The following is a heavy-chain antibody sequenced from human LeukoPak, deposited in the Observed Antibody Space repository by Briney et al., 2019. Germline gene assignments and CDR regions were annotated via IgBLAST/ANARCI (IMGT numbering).Heavy chain of an antibody. CDR2: INHSGST. D-gene: IGHD5-24*01. V-gene: IGHV4-38-2*02. CDR3: AIHVEMATTTNY. J-gene: IGHJ4*02. Sequence: SETLSLTCTVSGYSISSGYYWSWIRQPPGKGLEWIGEINHSGSTNYNPSLKSRVTISVDTSKNQFSLKLSSVTAADTAVYYCAIHVEMATTTNYWGQGTLVTVSS. CDR1: GYSISSGYY.